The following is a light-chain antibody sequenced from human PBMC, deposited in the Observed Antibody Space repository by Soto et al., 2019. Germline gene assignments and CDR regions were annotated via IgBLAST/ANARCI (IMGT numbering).Light chain of an antibody. Sequence: IRMTQSPSSLSASVGDRVTITCRASQGIGNYLAWYQQRPGGVPQLLIYAASTLQSGVPSRFSGSESGTDFGTDFTLTISSLRPEDVAIYYCQKYNSAPRTFGQGTKVEI. CDR1: QGIGNY. J-gene: IGKJ1*01. CDR2: AAS. V-gene: IGKV1-27*01. CDR3: QKYNSAPRT.